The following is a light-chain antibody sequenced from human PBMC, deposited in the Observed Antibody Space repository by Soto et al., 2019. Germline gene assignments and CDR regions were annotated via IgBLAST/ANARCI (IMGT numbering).Light chain of an antibody. V-gene: IGKV1-39*01. CDR3: QQSYSTPYT. J-gene: IGKJ2*01. Sequence: DIQMTQSPYSLSASVGDRVTITCRASQTISNNLNWYQQKPGKAPKLLIYAASSLQSGTPSRFSGSGSGTDFTLTVSSLQPEDFATYYCQQSYSTPYTFGQGTELEIK. CDR1: QTISNN. CDR2: AAS.